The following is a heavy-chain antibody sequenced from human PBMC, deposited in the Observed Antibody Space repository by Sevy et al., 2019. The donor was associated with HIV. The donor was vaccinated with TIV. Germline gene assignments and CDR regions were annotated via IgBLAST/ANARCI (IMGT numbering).Heavy chain of an antibody. CDR3: AKVPAGGTTLYYYYYMDV. CDR1: GFTFSSYG. J-gene: IGHJ6*03. Sequence: GGCLRLCCAASGFTFSSYGMHWVRQAPGKGLVCVAFMRYDGSNKYYADSVKGRFTISRDNSKNTLYLQTNSLRAEDTAVYYCAKVPAGGTTLYYYYYMDVWGKGTTVTVSS. V-gene: IGHV3-30*02. CDR2: MRYDGSNK. D-gene: IGHD1-7*01.